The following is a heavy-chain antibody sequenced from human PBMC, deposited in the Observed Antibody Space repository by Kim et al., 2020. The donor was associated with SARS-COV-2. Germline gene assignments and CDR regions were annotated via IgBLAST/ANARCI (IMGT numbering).Heavy chain of an antibody. CDR2: IQQSGSEK. Sequence: GGSLRLSCTASGFTFNSYWMSWVRQAPGKGLEWVANIQQSGSEKYYVDSVKGRFTISRDNAKNSLYLQMNSLRVEDTAVYYCARDRQFLDWLSPPNDYWGQGTLVTVSS. CDR3: ARDRQFLDWLSPPNDY. V-gene: IGHV3-7*01. J-gene: IGHJ4*02. D-gene: IGHD3-3*01. CDR1: GFTFNSYW.